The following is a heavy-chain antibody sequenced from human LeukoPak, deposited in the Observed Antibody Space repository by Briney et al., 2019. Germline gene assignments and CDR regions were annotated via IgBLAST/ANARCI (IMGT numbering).Heavy chain of an antibody. V-gene: IGHV3-49*04. CDR2: IRRKAYGGTT. J-gene: IGHJ4*02. D-gene: IGHD6-19*01. CDR3: TRPYSSGWYRLDY. Sequence: GGSLRLSCTASGFTFSDYTMSWVRQAPGKGLEWVGFIRRKAYGGTTEYAASVKGRFTISRDDSKSIAYLQMNSLKTEDTAVYYCTRPYSSGWYRLDYWGQGTLVTVSS. CDR1: GFTFSDYT.